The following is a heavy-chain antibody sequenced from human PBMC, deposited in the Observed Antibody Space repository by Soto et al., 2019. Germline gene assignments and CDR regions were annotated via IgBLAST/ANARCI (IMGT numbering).Heavy chain of an antibody. D-gene: IGHD3-3*01. Sequence: ASVKVSCKACGYTFTSYYMHWVRQAPGQGLEWMGIINPSGGSTSYAQKFQGRVTMTRDTSTSTVYMELSSLRSEDTAVYYCARDQRITIFGVVIPRFDYWGQGTLVTVPQ. CDR1: GYTFTSYY. CDR3: ARDQRITIFGVVIPRFDY. V-gene: IGHV1-46*03. CDR2: INPSGGST. J-gene: IGHJ4*02.